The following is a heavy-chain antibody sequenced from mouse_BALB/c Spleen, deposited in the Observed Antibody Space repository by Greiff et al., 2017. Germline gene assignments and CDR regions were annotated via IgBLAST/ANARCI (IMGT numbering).Heavy chain of an antibody. Sequence: EVKVEESGGGLVKPGGSLKLSCAASGFTFSSYAMSWVRQTPEKRLEWVASISSGGSTYYPDSVKGRFTISRDNARNILYLQMSSLRSEDTAMYYCARGPFAYWGQGTLVTVSA. CDR2: ISSGGST. CDR3: ARGPFAY. J-gene: IGHJ3*01. V-gene: IGHV5-6-5*01. CDR1: GFTFSSYA.